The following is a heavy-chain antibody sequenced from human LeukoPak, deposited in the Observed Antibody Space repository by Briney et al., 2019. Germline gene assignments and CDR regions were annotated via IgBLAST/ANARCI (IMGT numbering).Heavy chain of an antibody. CDR2: IYTSGST. Sequence: SQTLSLTCTVSGGSISSGSYYWSWIRQPAGKGLEWIGRIYTSGSTNYNPALKSRVTISADTSKNQFSLRLSSVTAADTAVYYCARGPLDYWGQGTLVTVSS. CDR3: ARGPLDY. CDR1: GGSISSGSYY. J-gene: IGHJ4*02. V-gene: IGHV4-61*02.